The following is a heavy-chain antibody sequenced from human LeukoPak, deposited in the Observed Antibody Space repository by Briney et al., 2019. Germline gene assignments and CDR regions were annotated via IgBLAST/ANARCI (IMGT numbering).Heavy chain of an antibody. CDR3: ARATSSSWVTGAFDI. J-gene: IGHJ3*02. V-gene: IGHV3-23*01. CDR2: ISGSGGST. CDR1: GFTFSSYA. D-gene: IGHD6-13*01. Sequence: GGSLRLSCAASGFTFSSYAMSWVRQAPGKGLEWVSAISGSGGSTYYADSAKGRFTISRDNSKNTLYLQMNSLRAEDTAVYYCARATSSSWVTGAFDIWGQGTMVTVSS.